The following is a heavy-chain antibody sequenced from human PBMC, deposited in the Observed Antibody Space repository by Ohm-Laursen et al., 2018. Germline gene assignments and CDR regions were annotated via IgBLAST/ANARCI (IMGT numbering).Heavy chain of an antibody. CDR1: GYTFTSYD. J-gene: IGHJ6*02. D-gene: IGHD5-18*01. CDR3: ARGRDRRVQLWLEGYYYYYGMDV. V-gene: IGHV1-8*01. CDR2: MNPNSGNT. Sequence: ASVKVSCKASGYTFTSYDINWARQATGQGLEWMGWMNPNSGNTGYAQKFQGRVTMTRNTSISTAYMELSSLRSEDTAVYYCARGRDRRVQLWLEGYYYYYGMDVWGQGTTVTVSS.